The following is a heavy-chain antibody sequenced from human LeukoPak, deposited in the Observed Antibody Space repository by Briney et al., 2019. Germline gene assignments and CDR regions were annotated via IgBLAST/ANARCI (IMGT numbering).Heavy chain of an antibody. J-gene: IGHJ4*02. CDR1: GFTFRTYW. CDR2: INSDGTDT. V-gene: IGHV3-74*03. CDR3: VRDNYGVDY. Sequence: GGSLRLSCVASGFTFRTYWMPWVRHAPGEGLVWVSHINSDGTDTTYADAVKGRFITSRDNTKNTLYLQMNSLRAEDTAVYYCVRDNYGVDYWGQGTLVTVSS. D-gene: IGHD4-17*01.